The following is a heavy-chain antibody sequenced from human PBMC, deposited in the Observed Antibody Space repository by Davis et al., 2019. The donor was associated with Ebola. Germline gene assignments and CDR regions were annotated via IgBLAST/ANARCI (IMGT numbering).Heavy chain of an antibody. J-gene: IGHJ5*02. CDR1: GFTFISSA. CDR3: AAEGGGLRFLEWSKFDP. D-gene: IGHD3-3*01. CDR2: IVVGSGNT. Sequence: SVKVSCKASGFTFISSAMQWVRQARGQRLEWIGWIVVGSGNTNYAQKFQERVTITRDMSTSTAYMELSSLRSEDTAVYYCAAEGGGLRFLEWSKFDPWGQGTLVTVSS. V-gene: IGHV1-58*02.